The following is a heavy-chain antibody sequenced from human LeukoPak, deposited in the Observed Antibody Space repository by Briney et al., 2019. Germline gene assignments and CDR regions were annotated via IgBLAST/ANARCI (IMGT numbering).Heavy chain of an antibody. D-gene: IGHD4-17*01. Sequence: SETLSLTCAVYGGSFSGYNWSWIRQPPGKGLEWIGEINQSGSTNYNPSLKSRVTISVDTSKNQFSLKLSSVTAADTAVYYCAREDYGDQTGDAFDIWGQGTMVTVSS. J-gene: IGHJ3*02. CDR1: GGSFSGYN. CDR3: AREDYGDQTGDAFDI. V-gene: IGHV4-34*01. CDR2: INQSGST.